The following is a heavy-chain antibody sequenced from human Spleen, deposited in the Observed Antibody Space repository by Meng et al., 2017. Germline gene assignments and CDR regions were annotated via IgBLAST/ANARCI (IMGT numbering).Heavy chain of an antibody. V-gene: IGHV1-69*05. D-gene: IGHD6-19*01. CDR1: GYTFTSYG. Sequence: SVKVSCKASGYTFTSYGISWVRQAPGQGLEWMGGIIPIFGTANYAQKFQGRVTITTDESTSTAYMELSSLRSEDTAVYYCAAPSGRGIAVAGNLDYWGQGTLVTVSS. CDR3: AAPSGRGIAVAGNLDY. CDR2: IIPIFGTA. J-gene: IGHJ4*02.